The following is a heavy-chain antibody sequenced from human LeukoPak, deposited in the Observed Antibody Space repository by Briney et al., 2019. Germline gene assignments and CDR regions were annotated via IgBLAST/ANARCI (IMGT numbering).Heavy chain of an antibody. CDR3: AREQEDCTGTTCYRAFDV. CDR1: GFTFGNYW. J-gene: IGHJ3*01. Sequence: GGSLRLSCAASGFTFGNYWINWVRQAPGKGLMWVSRVHSDGSVTNYADSVKGRFSISRDSAKNTLYLQMSSLRSEDTAVYYCAREQEDCTGTTCYRAFDVWGRGTMVTVS. CDR2: VHSDGSVT. D-gene: IGHD2-2*01. V-gene: IGHV3-74*01.